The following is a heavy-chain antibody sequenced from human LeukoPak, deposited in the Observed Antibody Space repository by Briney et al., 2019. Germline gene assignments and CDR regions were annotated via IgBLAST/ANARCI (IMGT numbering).Heavy chain of an antibody. V-gene: IGHV3-48*04. CDR3: ANSIAAPAPYFDY. CDR1: GFTFSSYS. CDR2: ISSSSSTI. D-gene: IGHD6-6*01. J-gene: IGHJ4*02. Sequence: GGSLRLSCAASGFTFSSYSMNWVRQAPGKGLEWVSYISSSSSTIYYADSVKGRFTISRDNAKNSLYLQMNSLRAEDTAVYYCANSIAAPAPYFDYWGQGTLVTVSS.